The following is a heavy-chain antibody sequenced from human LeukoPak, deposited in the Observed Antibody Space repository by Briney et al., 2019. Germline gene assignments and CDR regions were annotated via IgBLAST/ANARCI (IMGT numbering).Heavy chain of an antibody. CDR2: FYSGGGT. J-gene: IGHJ4*02. D-gene: IGHD5-12*01. CDR1: GGSISSYY. Sequence: SETLSLTCTVSGGSISSYYWSWIRQPAGKGPEWIGRFYSGGGTDYNPSLKSRVTMSVDTSKNQFSLKLSSVTAADTAVYYCARVYSGYDLPGSLANYYFDYWGQGTLVTVSS. V-gene: IGHV4-4*07. CDR3: ARVYSGYDLPGSLANYYFDY.